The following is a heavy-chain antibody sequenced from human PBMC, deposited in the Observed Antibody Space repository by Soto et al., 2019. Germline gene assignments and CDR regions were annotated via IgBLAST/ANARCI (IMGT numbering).Heavy chain of an antibody. Sequence: PSYTLSLTCAVSVGSISSYYWSWIRQPPGKGLEWIGYIYYGGSTNKDPSLKIRVTISGDTAKFQCSVKLSSVTVTDTAVYYCESDESSGHWCGMDVWGQGTTVTV. CDR3: ESDESSGHWCGMDV. V-gene: IGHV4-59*01. CDR1: VGSISSYY. CDR2: IYYGGST. J-gene: IGHJ6*02. D-gene: IGHD3-22*01.